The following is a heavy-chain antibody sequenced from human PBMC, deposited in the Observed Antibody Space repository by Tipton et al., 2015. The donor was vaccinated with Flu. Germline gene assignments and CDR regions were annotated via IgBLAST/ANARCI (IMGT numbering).Heavy chain of an antibody. Sequence: LRLSCTVSGYSISSGYYWGWIRQPPGKGLEWIGSIYHSGSTYYNPSLKSRVTISVDTSKNQFSLKLSSVTAADTAVYYCASSYYGGNFFLDYWGQGILVTVSS. CDR1: GYSISSGYY. V-gene: IGHV4-38-2*02. CDR2: IYHSGST. CDR3: ASSYYGGNFFLDY. D-gene: IGHD4-23*01. J-gene: IGHJ4*02.